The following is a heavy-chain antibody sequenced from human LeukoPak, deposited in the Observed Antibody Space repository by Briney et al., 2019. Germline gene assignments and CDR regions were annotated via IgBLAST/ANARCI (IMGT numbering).Heavy chain of an antibody. J-gene: IGHJ4*02. D-gene: IGHD6-19*01. V-gene: IGHV3-53*01. CDR3: ARSFSSGWSDY. Sequence: GGSLRLSCAASGFSVSNNYMTWVRQAPGKGLEWVSVIYSGGDAYHADSVKGRFTISRDNSKNTLHLAMNNLRVEDTAVYYCARSFSSGWSDYWGQGTLVAVAS. CDR1: GFSVSNNY. CDR2: IYSGGDA.